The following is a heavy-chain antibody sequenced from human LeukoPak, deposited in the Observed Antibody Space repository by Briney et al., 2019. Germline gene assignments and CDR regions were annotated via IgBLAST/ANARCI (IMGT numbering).Heavy chain of an antibody. CDR1: GYTFTSYG. Sequence: ASVKVSCKASGYTFTSYGISWVRQAPGQGLEWMGWISAYNSNTNYAQKLQGRVTMTRNTSISTAYMELSSLRSEDTAVYYCARGLAPDYWGQGTLVTVSS. V-gene: IGHV1-18*01. J-gene: IGHJ4*02. CDR2: ISAYNSNT. CDR3: ARGLAPDY.